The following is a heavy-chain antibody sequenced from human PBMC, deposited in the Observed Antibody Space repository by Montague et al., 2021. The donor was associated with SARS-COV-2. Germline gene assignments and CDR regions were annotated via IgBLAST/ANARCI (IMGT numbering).Heavy chain of an antibody. CDR1: GGPISSGGYY. Sequence: TLSLTCTVSGGPISSGGYYWSWIRQHPGKGLEWIGYIYYSGSTYYNPSLKSRVTISVDTSKNQFSLKLSSVTAADTAVYSCARVSVEMATMGVYYYGMDVWGQGTTVTVSS. CDR2: IYYSGST. V-gene: IGHV4-31*03. J-gene: IGHJ6*02. D-gene: IGHD5-24*01. CDR3: ARVSVEMATMGVYYYGMDV.